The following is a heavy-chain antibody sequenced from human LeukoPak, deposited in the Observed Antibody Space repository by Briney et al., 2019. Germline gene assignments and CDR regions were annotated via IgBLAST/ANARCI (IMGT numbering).Heavy chain of an antibody. CDR1: GFTFSSYS. CDR2: ISSSSSSI. D-gene: IGHD4-17*01. CDR3: ARNPAPEYGDYERDYMDV. V-gene: IGHV3-21*01. J-gene: IGHJ6*03. Sequence: GGSLRLSCAASGFTFSSYSMNWVRQAPGKELEWVSSISSSSSSIYYADSVKGRFTISRDNAKNSLYLQMNSLRAEDTAVYYCARNPAPEYGDYERDYMDVWGKGTTVTDSS.